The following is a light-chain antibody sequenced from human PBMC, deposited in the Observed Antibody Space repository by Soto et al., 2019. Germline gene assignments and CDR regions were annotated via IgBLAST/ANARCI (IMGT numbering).Light chain of an antibody. J-gene: IGKJ4*01. CDR2: AAS. Sequence: DTQMTQSPSSLSASVGDRVTMSCQASHDIKKYLNWYQVKPGEAPKLLIWAASNLETGVPSRFSGRGSGTDFSLTISSLHPEDVGVYYCQQHDDLPLTFGGGTKVEIK. V-gene: IGKV1-33*01. CDR1: HDIKKY. CDR3: QQHDDLPLT.